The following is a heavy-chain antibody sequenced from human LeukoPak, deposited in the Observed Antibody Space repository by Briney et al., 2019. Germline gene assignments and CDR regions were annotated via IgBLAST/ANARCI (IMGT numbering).Heavy chain of an antibody. CDR1: GGSISSYY. Sequence: SETLSLTCTVSGGSISSYYWSWIRQPPGKGLEWIGYIQNRGNTYYNPSLKSRVTISVDTSKNQFSLRLSSVTAADTDVYYCARVEGGTGDKYYTDYWGQGTLVTVSS. CDR2: IQNRGNT. J-gene: IGHJ4*02. D-gene: IGHD2-21*02. V-gene: IGHV4-59*01. CDR3: ARVEGGTGDKYYTDY.